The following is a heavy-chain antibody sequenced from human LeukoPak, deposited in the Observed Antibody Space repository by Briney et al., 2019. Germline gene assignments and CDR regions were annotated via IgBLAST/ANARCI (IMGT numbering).Heavy chain of an antibody. J-gene: IGHJ4*02. CDR3: ARGVMYESYYDDY. Sequence: PSETLSLTCTVSGGSISSSSYYWGWIRQPPGKGLEWIGSIYYSGSTYYNPSLKSRVTISVDTSKNQFSLKLSSVTAADTAVYYCARGVMYESYYDDYWGQGTLVTVSS. CDR2: IYYSGST. D-gene: IGHD2-8*02. V-gene: IGHV4-39*07. CDR1: GGSISSSSYY.